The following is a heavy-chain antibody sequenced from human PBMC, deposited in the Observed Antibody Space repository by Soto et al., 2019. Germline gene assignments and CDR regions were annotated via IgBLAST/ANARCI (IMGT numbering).Heavy chain of an antibody. J-gene: IGHJ6*03. D-gene: IGHD2-2*01. CDR2: MNPNSGNT. V-gene: IGHV1-8*01. Sequence: ASVKVSCKASGYTFTSYDINWVRQATGQGLEWMGWMNPNSGNTGYAQKFQGRVTMTSNTSISTAYMELSSLRSEDTAVYYCARGLESIPAAMLDYYYYMDVWGKGTTVTVSS. CDR1: GYTFTSYD. CDR3: ARGLESIPAAMLDYYYYMDV.